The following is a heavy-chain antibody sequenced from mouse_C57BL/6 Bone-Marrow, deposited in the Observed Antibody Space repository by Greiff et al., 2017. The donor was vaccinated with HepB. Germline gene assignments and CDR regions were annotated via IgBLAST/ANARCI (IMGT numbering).Heavy chain of an antibody. J-gene: IGHJ1*03. Sequence: VQLQQSGAELVKPGASVKISCKASGYTFTDYYINWVKQRPGQGLEWIGKIGPGSGSTYYNEKFKGKATLTADKSSSTAYMQLSSLTSEDSAVYCGARRMVVAKDGYFDVWGTGTTVTVSS. CDR2: IGPGSGST. CDR1: GYTFTDYY. V-gene: IGHV1-77*01. D-gene: IGHD1-1*01. CDR3: ARRMVVAKDGYFDV.